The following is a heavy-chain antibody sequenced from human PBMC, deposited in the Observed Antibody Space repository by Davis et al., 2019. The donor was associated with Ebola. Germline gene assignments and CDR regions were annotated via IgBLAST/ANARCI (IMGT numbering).Heavy chain of an antibody. Sequence: SETLSLTCSVSGASISTYYWSWIRQPPGKGLEWIGFVNPSGGANYSPSLKSRVSISIDTSANQFSLKLSSVTAADTAVYYCARHNDDGDLLFEYWGQGILVTVSS. CDR2: VNPSGGA. D-gene: IGHD4-17*01. CDR1: GASISTYY. V-gene: IGHV4-59*08. J-gene: IGHJ4*02. CDR3: ARHNDDGDLLFEY.